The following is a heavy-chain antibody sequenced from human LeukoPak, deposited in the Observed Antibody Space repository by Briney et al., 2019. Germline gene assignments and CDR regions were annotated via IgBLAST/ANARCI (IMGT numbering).Heavy chain of an antibody. CDR3: ARHYDSRLFDY. Sequence: KPSETLSLTCTVSGGSISSSSYYWGWIRQPPGKGLEWIGSIYYSGSTYYNPSLKSRVTVSVDTSKNQFSLKLSSVTAADTAVYYCARHYDSRLFDYWGQGTLVTVSS. D-gene: IGHD3-22*01. V-gene: IGHV4-39*01. J-gene: IGHJ4*02. CDR1: GGSISSSSYY. CDR2: IYYSGST.